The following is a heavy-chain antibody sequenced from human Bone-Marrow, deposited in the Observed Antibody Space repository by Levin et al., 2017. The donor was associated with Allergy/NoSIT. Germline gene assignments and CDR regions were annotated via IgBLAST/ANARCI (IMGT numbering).Heavy chain of an antibody. Sequence: GGSLILSCAASGFSFRSFGMHWVRQAPGKGLEWVAVISYDGSDKYYADSVKGRFTISRDNTKNTLYLQMNSLRSEDAAVYYCAKDVVFGTSSWSLDFWGQGTLVTVSS. CDR2: ISYDGSDK. V-gene: IGHV3-30*18. D-gene: IGHD6-13*01. J-gene: IGHJ4*02. CDR1: GFSFRSFG. CDR3: AKDVVFGTSSWSLDF.